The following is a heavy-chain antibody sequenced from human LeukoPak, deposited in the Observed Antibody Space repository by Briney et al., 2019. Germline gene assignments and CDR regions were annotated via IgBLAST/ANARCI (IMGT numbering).Heavy chain of an antibody. Sequence: GXLRLSCAASGFTFSSYAMSWVRQAPGKGLEWVSSIGGSGGSTYYADSVKGRFTISRDNSKNTLYLQMNSLRAEDTAVYYCAKVETAAAATLRGFDYWGQGTLVTVSS. CDR1: GFTFSSYA. CDR3: AKVETAAAATLRGFDY. V-gene: IGHV3-23*01. D-gene: IGHD6-13*01. J-gene: IGHJ4*02. CDR2: IGGSGGST.